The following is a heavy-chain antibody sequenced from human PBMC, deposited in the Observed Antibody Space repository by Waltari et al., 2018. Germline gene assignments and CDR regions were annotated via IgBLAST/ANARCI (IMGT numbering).Heavy chain of an antibody. CDR1: GFTFSNFG. CDR3: AKDAFGNTYLDF. J-gene: IGHJ4*02. D-gene: IGHD2-2*02. Sequence: QVNLVESGGGVVQPGGSLRLSCATSGFTFSNFGMHWVRQAPGKGLEGGAFIWFDGSDKCYADSVRGRFTSSRDNSARTLYLDMDSLRLDDTAMYYCAKDAFGNTYLDFWGQGTLVTVSS. V-gene: IGHV3-30*02. CDR2: IWFDGSDK.